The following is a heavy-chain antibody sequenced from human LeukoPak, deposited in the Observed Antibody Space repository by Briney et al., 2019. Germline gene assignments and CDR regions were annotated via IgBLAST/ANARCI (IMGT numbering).Heavy chain of an antibody. CDR1: GFTFSSYE. D-gene: IGHD2-15*01. CDR2: IYSGGTT. CDR3: ARGYAGAFDY. Sequence: GGSLRLSCAGSGFTFSSYEMTWVRQAPGRGLEWVSSIYSGGTTYYADSVKGRFTISRDNSKNTLYLQINSLRADDTALYYCARGYAGAFDYWGQGILVSVSS. V-gene: IGHV3-53*01. J-gene: IGHJ4*02.